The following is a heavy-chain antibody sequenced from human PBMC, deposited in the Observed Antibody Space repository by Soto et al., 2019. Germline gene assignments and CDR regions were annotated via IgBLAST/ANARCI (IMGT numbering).Heavy chain of an antibody. V-gene: IGHV1-69*01. CDR2: IIPIFGTA. Sequence: QVQLVQSGAEVKKPGSSVKVSCKASGGTFSSYAISWVRQAPGQGLEWMGGIIPIFGTANYAQKFQGSVTITADESTSTDDMELSILGSEDTAVYYCARNIGVSSVDTAKDYYYCGMEVWGQGTTVTVSS. CDR1: GGTFSSYA. CDR3: ARNIGVSSVDTAKDYYYCGMEV. J-gene: IGHJ6*02. D-gene: IGHD5-18*01.